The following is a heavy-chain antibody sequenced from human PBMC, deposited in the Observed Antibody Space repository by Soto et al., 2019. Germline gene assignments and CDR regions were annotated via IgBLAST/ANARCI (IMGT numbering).Heavy chain of an antibody. CDR2: ISGSGGST. CDR1: GFTFNSYA. CDR3: ATDLADCSGDMCYYWFDP. Sequence: PGGSLRLSCAASGFTFNSYAVSWVRQAPGKGLEWVSAISGSGGSTYYADSVKGRFTISRDKTISRDNSKNTVYLQMNSLRAEDTAVYYCATDLADCSGDMCYYWFDPWGQGSLVTVSS. D-gene: IGHD2-15*01. V-gene: IGHV3-23*01. J-gene: IGHJ5*02.